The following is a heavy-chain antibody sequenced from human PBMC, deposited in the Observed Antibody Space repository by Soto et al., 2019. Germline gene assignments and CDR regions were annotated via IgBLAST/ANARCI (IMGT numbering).Heavy chain of an antibody. Sequence: EVQLVESGGGFIKPGGSLRLSCATSGLTFNKAWMNWVRQAPGKGLEWVGRIKSKTDGGTTDYAAPVKGRFTISREDSTGTLYLQMDSLKTEDTAVYSCSPDLEGHTAPEGGHWGQGTLVTVSS. J-gene: IGHJ4*02. CDR2: IKSKTDGGTT. CDR1: GLTFNKAW. D-gene: IGHD1-1*01. V-gene: IGHV3-15*07. CDR3: SPDLEGHTAPEGGH.